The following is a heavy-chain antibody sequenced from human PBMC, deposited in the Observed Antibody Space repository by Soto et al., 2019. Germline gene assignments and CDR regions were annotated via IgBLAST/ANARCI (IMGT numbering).Heavy chain of an antibody. CDR2: IYPADSDT. J-gene: IGHJ5*02. Sequence: PGESLKISCKGSGYSFTSYWISWVRQMPVKGLEWMGIIYPADSDTRYNPSFQGQVTISADTSTNTAFLHWSSLSASDSATYFCARTGRSGLRWLDFFDPWGQRTLVTVSS. CDR3: ARTGRSGLRWLDFFDP. D-gene: IGHD4-17*01. V-gene: IGHV5-51*01. CDR1: GYSFTSYW.